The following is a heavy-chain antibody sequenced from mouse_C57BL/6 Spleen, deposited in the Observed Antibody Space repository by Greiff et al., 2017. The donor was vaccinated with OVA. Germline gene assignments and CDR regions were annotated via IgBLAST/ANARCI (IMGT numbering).Heavy chain of an antibody. CDR2: IHPNSGST. V-gene: IGHV1-64*01. CDR3: ARMIYYGNYFDY. J-gene: IGHJ2*01. Sequence: QVQLQQPGAELVKPGASVKLSCKASGYTFTSYWMHWVKQRPGQGLEWIGMIHPNSGSTNYNEKFKSKATLTVDKSSSTAYMQLSSLTSEDSAVYYCARMIYYGNYFDYWGQGTTLTVSS. D-gene: IGHD2-1*01. CDR1: GYTFTSYW.